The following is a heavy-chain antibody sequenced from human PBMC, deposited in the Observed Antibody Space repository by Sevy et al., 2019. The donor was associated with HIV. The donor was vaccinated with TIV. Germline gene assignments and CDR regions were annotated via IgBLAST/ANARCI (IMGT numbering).Heavy chain of an antibody. D-gene: IGHD3-16*01. CDR3: ARRGKQTRDYYLYYYMDV. CDR1: GYSFTSYW. CDR2: IYPGDSDT. V-gene: IGHV5-51*01. Sequence: GESLKISCNGSGYSFTSYWIAWVRQMPGKGLEWMGIIYPGDSDTRYSPSFQGQVTISADKSISTAYLQWSSLKASDTAMYYCARRGKQTRDYYLYYYMDVWGKGTTVTVSS. J-gene: IGHJ6*03.